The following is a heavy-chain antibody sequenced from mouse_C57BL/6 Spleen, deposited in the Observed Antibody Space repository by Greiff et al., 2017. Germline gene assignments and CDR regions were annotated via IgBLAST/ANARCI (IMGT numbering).Heavy chain of an antibody. D-gene: IGHD2-4*01. CDR2: IDPEDGET. Sequence: EVQRVESGAELVKPGASVKLSCTASGFNIKDYYMHWVKQRTEQGLEWIGRIDPEDGETKYAPKFQGKATITADTSSNTAYLQLSSLASEDTAVYYCARDYDESWFAYWGQGTLVTVSA. CDR3: ARDYDESWFAY. J-gene: IGHJ3*01. V-gene: IGHV14-2*01. CDR1: GFNIKDYY.